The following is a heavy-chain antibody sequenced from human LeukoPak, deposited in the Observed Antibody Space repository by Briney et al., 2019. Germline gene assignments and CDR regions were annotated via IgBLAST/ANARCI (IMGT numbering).Heavy chain of an antibody. D-gene: IGHD3-16*01. Sequence: GGSLRLSCAASGFTFSSYAMHWVRQAPGKGLEWVAVISYDGSNKYYAVSVKGRFTISRDNSKNTLYLQMNSLRAEDTAVYYCARGGFDPWGQGTLVTVSS. V-gene: IGHV3-30-3*01. CDR3: ARGGFDP. CDR1: GFTFSSYA. CDR2: ISYDGSNK. J-gene: IGHJ5*02.